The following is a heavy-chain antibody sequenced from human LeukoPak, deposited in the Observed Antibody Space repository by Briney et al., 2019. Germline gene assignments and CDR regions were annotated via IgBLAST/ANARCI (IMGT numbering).Heavy chain of an antibody. J-gene: IGHJ4*02. V-gene: IGHV4-34*01. D-gene: IGHD3-3*01. CDR2: INHSGST. CDR1: GGSFSGYY. Sequence: SETLSLTFAVYGGSFSGYYWSWIRQPPGKGLEWIGEINHSGSTNYNPSLKSRVTISVDTSKNQFSLKLSSVTAADTAVYYCASSWSGYYRVDYWGQGTLVTVSS. CDR3: ASSWSGYYRVDY.